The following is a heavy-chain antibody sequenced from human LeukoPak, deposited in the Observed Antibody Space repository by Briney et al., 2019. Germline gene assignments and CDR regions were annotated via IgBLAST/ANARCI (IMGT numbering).Heavy chain of an antibody. J-gene: IGHJ4*02. CDR1: GGTFSSYA. Sequence: SVKVSCKASGGTFSSYAISWVRQAPGQGLEWMGGIIPIFGTANYAQKFQGRVTITADESTSTAYMELSSLRSEDTAVYYCARDRDYSSSWYQGTSFDYWGQGTLVTVSS. CDR3: ARDRDYSSSWYQGTSFDY. D-gene: IGHD6-13*01. V-gene: IGHV1-69*13. CDR2: IIPIFGTA.